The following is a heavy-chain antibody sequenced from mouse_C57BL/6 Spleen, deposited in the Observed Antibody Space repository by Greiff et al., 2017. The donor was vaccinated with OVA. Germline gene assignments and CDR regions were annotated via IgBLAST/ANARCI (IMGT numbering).Heavy chain of an antibody. CDR3: ARRDYYGWFAY. D-gene: IGHD1-1*01. J-gene: IGHJ3*01. CDR1: GYTFTDYN. Sequence: EVQLQQSGPELVKPGASVKIPCKASGYTFTDYNMDWVKQSHGKSLEWIGDINPNNGGTIYNQKFKGKATLTVDKSSSTAYMELRSLTSEDTAVYYCARRDYYGWFAYWGQGTLVTVSA. V-gene: IGHV1-18*01. CDR2: INPNNGGT.